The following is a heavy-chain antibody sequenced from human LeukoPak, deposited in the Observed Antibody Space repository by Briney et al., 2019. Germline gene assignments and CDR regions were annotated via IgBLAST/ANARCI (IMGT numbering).Heavy chain of an antibody. D-gene: IGHD5-24*01. V-gene: IGHV3-30-3*01. Sequence: GGSLRLSCAASGFTFSSYAMHWVRKAPGKGLEWVAVISYDGSNKYYADSVKGRFTISRDNSKNTLYLQMNSLRAEDTAVYYCARDRRLQYYYGMDVWGRGTTVTVSS. CDR3: ARDRRLQYYYGMDV. CDR2: ISYDGSNK. J-gene: IGHJ6*02. CDR1: GFTFSSYA.